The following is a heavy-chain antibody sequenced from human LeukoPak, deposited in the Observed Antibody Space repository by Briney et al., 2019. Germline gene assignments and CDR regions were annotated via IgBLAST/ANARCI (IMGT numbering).Heavy chain of an antibody. CDR3: AGGIGAAGYDY. V-gene: IGHV4-59*08. D-gene: IGHD6-13*01. J-gene: IGHJ4*02. CDR1: GGSISSYY. Sequence: SETLSLTCTVSGGSISSYYWSWIRQPPGKGLEWIGYIYYSGSTNYNPSLKSRVTISVDTSKNQFSLKLSSVTAADTAVYYCAGGIGAAGYDYWGQGTLVTVSS. CDR2: IYYSGST.